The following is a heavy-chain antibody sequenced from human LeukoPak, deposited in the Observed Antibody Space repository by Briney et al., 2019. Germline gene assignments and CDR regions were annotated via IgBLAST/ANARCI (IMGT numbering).Heavy chain of an antibody. CDR1: GFTVSSNY. CDR2: IYSGGST. V-gene: IGHV3-53*01. Sequence: GGSLRLSCAASGFTVSSNYMSRVRQAPGKGLEWVSVIYSGGSTYYADSVKGRFTISRDNSKNTLYLQMNSLRAEDTAVYYCASAEHYYDSSGYYNYWGQGTLVTVSS. D-gene: IGHD3-22*01. CDR3: ASAEHYYDSSGYYNY. J-gene: IGHJ4*02.